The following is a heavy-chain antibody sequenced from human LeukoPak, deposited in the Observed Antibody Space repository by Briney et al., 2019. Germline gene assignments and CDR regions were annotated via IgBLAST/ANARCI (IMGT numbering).Heavy chain of an antibody. J-gene: IGHJ4*02. V-gene: IGHV3-23*01. D-gene: IGHD3-9*01. CDR3: ARDLGTILTAYYFDY. Sequence: GGSLRLSCAASGFTFSSYAMSWVRQAPGKGLEWVSAISGSGGSTYYADSVKGRFTISRDNAKNSLYLQMNSLRAEDTAVYYCARDLGTILTAYYFDYWGQGTLVTVSS. CDR1: GFTFSSYA. CDR2: ISGSGGST.